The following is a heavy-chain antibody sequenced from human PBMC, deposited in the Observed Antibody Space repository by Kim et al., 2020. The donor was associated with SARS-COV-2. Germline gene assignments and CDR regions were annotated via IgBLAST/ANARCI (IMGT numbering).Heavy chain of an antibody. Sequence: SETLSLTCAVYGGSFSGYYWSWIRQPPGKGLEWIGEINHSGSTNYIPSLKSRVTISVDTSKNQFSLKLSSVTAADTAVYYCARSDYGSGSYPKYGMDGWG. CDR1: GGSFSGYY. CDR2: INHSGST. CDR3: ARSDYGSGSYPKYGMDG. J-gene: IGHJ6*01. V-gene: IGHV4-34*01. D-gene: IGHD3-10*01.